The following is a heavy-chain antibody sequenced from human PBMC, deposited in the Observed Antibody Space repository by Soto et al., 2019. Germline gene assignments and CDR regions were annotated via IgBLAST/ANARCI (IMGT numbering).Heavy chain of an antibody. CDR1: GYTFTSYY. D-gene: IGHD6-13*01. CDR2: INPSGGST. CDR3: ARDLSIAAAGNYYFDY. Sequence: ASVKVSCKASGYTFTSYYMHWVRQAPGQGLEWMGIINPSGGSTSYAQKFQGRVTMTRDTSTSTVYMELSSLRSEDTAVYYCARDLSIAAAGNYYFDYWGQGTQVTVSS. J-gene: IGHJ4*02. V-gene: IGHV1-46*01.